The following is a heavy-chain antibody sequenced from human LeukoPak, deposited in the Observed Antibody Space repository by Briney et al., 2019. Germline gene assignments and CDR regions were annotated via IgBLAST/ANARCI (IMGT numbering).Heavy chain of an antibody. Sequence: SGPGLVKSSQTLSLTCAISGDSVSSNSVTWNWIRQSPSRGLEWLGRTYYRSTWYNDYAVSVGGRITVNPDTSKNQFSLHLNSVTPEDTAVYYCARRLTQYDCFDPWGQGILVTVSS. CDR1: GDSVSSNSVT. CDR3: ARRLTQYDCFDP. D-gene: IGHD2-2*01. V-gene: IGHV6-1*01. CDR2: TYYRSTWYN. J-gene: IGHJ5*02.